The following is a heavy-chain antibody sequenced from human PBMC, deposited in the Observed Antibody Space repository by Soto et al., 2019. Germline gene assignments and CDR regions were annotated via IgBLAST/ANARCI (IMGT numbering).Heavy chain of an antibody. CDR3: ASVSGSCYYGIDV. J-gene: IGHJ6*02. D-gene: IGHD2-15*01. CDR1: GGSISSSNW. Sequence: QVQLQESGPGLVKPSGTLSLTCAVSGGSISSSNWWSWVRQPPGKGLEGSGEIYHSGITNYNPSLKSRVTISEDKSKNQLYLKLSSVTAADTAVYYCASVSGSCYYGIDVWGQGTTVTVSS. V-gene: IGHV4-4*02. CDR2: IYHSGIT.